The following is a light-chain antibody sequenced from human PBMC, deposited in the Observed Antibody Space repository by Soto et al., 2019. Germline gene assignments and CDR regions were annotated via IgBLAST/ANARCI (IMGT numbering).Light chain of an antibody. Sequence: DIQKTQSPSTLTGSVGDRVTITCRASQTISSWLAWYQQKPGKAPKLLIYKASTLKSGVPSRFSGSGSGTEFTLTISSLQADDFATYYCQLYNSYSEAFGQGTKVGIK. CDR1: QTISSW. CDR2: KAS. J-gene: IGKJ1*01. V-gene: IGKV1-5*03. CDR3: QLYNSYSEA.